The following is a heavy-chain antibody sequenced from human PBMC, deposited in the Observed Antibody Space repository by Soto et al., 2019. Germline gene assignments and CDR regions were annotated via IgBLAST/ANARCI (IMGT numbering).Heavy chain of an antibody. CDR2: IKHDGSDI. CDR1: GFTFSDSW. J-gene: IGHJ3*02. V-gene: IGHV3-7*03. CDR3: ARDPYGNGYGAFDI. D-gene: IGHD3-22*01. Sequence: PGGSLRLSCAASGFTFSDSWMSWVRLSPGKGLEWVANIKHDGSDIRYVDSVKGRFTMSRDNAENSLYLQMSSLGAEDTAMYYCARDPYGNGYGAFDIWARGQWSPTPQ.